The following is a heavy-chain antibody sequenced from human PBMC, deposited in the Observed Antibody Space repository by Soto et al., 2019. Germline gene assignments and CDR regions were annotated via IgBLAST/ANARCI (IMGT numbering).Heavy chain of an antibody. V-gene: IGHV4-59*01. CDR2: IYYSGST. CDR1: GGSISSYY. CDR3: ARVWGGAFDS. Sequence: QVQLQESGPGLVKPSETLSLTCTVSGGSISSYYWSWIRQPPGKGLEWMGYIYYSGSTNYNPSLKSRVTISVDTSKNQFSLKLSSVTAADTAVYYCARVWGGAFDSWGQGTMVTVSS. D-gene: IGHD3-10*01. J-gene: IGHJ3*02.